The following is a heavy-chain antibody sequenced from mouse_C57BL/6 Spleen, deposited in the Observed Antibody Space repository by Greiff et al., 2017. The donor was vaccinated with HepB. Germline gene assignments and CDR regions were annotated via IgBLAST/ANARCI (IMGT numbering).Heavy chain of an antibody. D-gene: IGHD1-1*01. J-gene: IGHJ2*01. V-gene: IGHV1-54*01. Sequence: QVQLKQSGAELVRPGTSVKVSCKASGYAFTNYLIEWVKQRPGQGLEWIGVINPGSGGTNYNEKFKGKATLTADKSSSTAYMQLSSLTSEDSAVYFCARADYGSSYGHWAQGTTLTVSS. CDR1: GYAFTNYL. CDR3: ARADYGSSYGH. CDR2: INPGSGGT.